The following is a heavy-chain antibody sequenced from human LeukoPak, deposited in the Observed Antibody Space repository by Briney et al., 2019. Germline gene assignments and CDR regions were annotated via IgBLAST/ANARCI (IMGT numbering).Heavy chain of an antibody. CDR2: ISSSSSYI. Sequence: PGGSLRLSCAASGFTFGSYSMNWVRQAPGKGLEWVSSISSSSSYIYYADSVKGRFTISRDNAKNSLYLQMNSLRAEDTAVYYCARDLKRLDYWGQGTLVTVSS. CDR1: GFTFGSYS. CDR3: ARDLKRLDY. J-gene: IGHJ4*02. V-gene: IGHV3-21*01.